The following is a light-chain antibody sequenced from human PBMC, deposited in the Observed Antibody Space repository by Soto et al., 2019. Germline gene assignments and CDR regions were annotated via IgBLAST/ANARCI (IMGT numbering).Light chain of an antibody. CDR1: SSHVGGYNY. Sequence: QSVLTQPPSTSGSPGQSVTISCTGTSSHVGGYNYVSWYQQHPGKAPKLMIYEVSKRPSGVPDRFSGSKSGNTASLTVSGHQAEDEADYYCCSYAGSNNFPYVFGTGTKDTVL. CDR2: EVS. J-gene: IGLJ1*01. V-gene: IGLV2-8*01. CDR3: CSYAGSNNFPYV.